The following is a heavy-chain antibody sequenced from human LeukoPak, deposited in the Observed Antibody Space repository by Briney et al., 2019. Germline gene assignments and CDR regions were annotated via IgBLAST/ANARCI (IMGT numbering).Heavy chain of an antibody. CDR3: ARGAPRGVWNFYFDY. CDR1: GYAFSSYG. D-gene: IGHD1-7*01. V-gene: IGHV1-18*01. Sequence: ASVKVSCKASGYAFSSYGIGWVRQTPGQGLEWMGWVGPYNRKTNYSQKFQGRVTMTTDTSTNTAYLELRTLRSDDTAVYYCARGAPRGVWNFYFDYWGQGTLVTVSS. J-gene: IGHJ4*02. CDR2: VGPYNRKT.